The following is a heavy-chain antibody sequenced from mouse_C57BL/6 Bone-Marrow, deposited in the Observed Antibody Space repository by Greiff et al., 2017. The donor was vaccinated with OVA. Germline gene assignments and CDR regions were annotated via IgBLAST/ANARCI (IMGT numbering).Heavy chain of an antibody. CDR2: IDPSDSYT. CDR1: GYTFPSYW. D-gene: IGHD2-5*01. CDR3: ARSTYYSNYEFAY. J-gene: IGHJ3*01. Sequence: VQLQQPGAELVRPGTSVKLSCKASGYTFPSYWMHWVKQRPGQGLEWIGVIDPSDSYTNYNQKFKGKATVTVDTSSSTAYMQLSSLTSEDSAVYYCARSTYYSNYEFAYWGPGTLVTVSA. V-gene: IGHV1-59*01.